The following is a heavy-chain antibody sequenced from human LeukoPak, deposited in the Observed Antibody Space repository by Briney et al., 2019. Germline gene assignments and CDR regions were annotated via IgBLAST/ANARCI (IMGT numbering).Heavy chain of an antibody. CDR3: ARGGSQWLVRDNWFDP. CDR1: GFTFSSYE. D-gene: IGHD6-19*01. CDR2: ISSSGSTI. J-gene: IGHJ5*02. V-gene: IGHV3-48*03. Sequence: TGGSLRLSCAASGFTFSSYEMNWGRQAPGKGLEWVSYISSSGSTIYYADSVKGRFTISRDNAKTSLYLQMNSLRAEDTAVYYCARGGSQWLVRDNWFDPWGQGTLVTVSS.